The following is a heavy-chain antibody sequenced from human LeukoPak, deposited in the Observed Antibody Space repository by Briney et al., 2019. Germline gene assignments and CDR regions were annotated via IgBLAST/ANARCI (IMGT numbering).Heavy chain of an antibody. CDR3: AKDPAGESYGSIGLDY. CDR2: ISYDGINK. D-gene: IGHD5-18*01. J-gene: IGHJ4*02. V-gene: IGHV3-30*18. Sequence: GGSLRLSCAASGFTFSSYAMHWVRQPPGKGLEWVAVISYDGINKYYADSVKGRFTISRDNSKNTLYLQMNSLRAEDTAVYYCAKDPAGESYGSIGLDYWGQGTLVTVSS. CDR1: GFTFSSYA.